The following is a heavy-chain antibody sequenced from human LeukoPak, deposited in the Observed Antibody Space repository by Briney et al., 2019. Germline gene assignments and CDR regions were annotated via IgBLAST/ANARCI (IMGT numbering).Heavy chain of an antibody. CDR3: SRESGPFCPFGY. CDR2: FYLAGQT. J-gene: IGHJ4*02. V-gene: IGHV4/OR15-8*02. D-gene: IGHD1-26*01. CDR1: GGSINGTNW. Sequence: PSETLSLTCGVSGGSINGTNWWSRVRPPPGQGLEWIGEFYLAGQTNYNPPLNGRVTMSLDKSSTQLSLHLTSLTAADTATYFCSRESGPFCPFGYWGQGTLVIVSS.